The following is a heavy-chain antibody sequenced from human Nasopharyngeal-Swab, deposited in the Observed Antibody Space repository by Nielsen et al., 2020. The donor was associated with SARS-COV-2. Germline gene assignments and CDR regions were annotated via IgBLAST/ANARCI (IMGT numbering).Heavy chain of an antibody. V-gene: IGHV3-30-3*01. J-gene: IGHJ4*02. D-gene: IGHD3-22*01. CDR2: LSPDASRA. Sequence: GESLKISCAASGFDFSKYGVHWVRQAPGKGLDWVATLSPDASRAFYGDPVRGRFTISRDNSKNTLYVQMNSLRPEDTAVYYCASDYYDSGASGHWGQGTLVTVSS. CDR3: ASDYYDSGASGH. CDR1: GFDFSKYG.